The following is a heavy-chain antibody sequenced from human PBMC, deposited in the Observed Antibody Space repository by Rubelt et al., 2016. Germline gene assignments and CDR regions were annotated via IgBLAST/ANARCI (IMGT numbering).Heavy chain of an antibody. CDR3: AREEGGALGFDY. V-gene: IGHV3-30*04. J-gene: IGHJ4*02. Sequence: GGGVVQPGRSPRLSCAASGFTFSSYAMHWVRQAPGKGLEWVAVISYDGSNKYYADSVKGRFTISRDNSKNTLYLQMNSLRAEDTAVYYCAREEGGALGFDYWGQGTLVTVSS. CDR2: ISYDGSNK. CDR1: GFTFSSYA. D-gene: IGHD3-16*01.